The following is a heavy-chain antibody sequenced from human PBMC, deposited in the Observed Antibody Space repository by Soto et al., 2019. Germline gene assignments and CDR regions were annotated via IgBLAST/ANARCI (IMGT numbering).Heavy chain of an antibody. CDR3: VRDSPTNLEDADTVASWFAP. CDR1: GFNFNFYW. CDR2: INGDGSTA. J-gene: IGHJ5*02. Sequence: EVLLVESGGGLVQPGGSLRLSCAASGFNFNFYWMHWVRQAPGKGLVWVSRINGDGSTADYADSVKCRFTISRDNAKNTLFLQVDSLRVADTAVYYCVRDSPTNLEDADTVASWFAPWGQVTLVTVSS. D-gene: IGHD5-12*01. V-gene: IGHV3-74*01.